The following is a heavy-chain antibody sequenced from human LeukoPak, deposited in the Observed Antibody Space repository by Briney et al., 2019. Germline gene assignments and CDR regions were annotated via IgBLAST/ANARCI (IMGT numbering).Heavy chain of an antibody. CDR2: VYYSGST. CDR1: GGSISSYY. D-gene: IGHD1-7*01. Sequence: QPSETLSLTCTVSGGSISSYYWSWIRQPPGRGLEWIGSVYYSGSTYYNPSLKSRVTISVDTSKNQFSLKLSSVTAADTAVYYCARRLELAPPDDAFDIWGQGTMVTVSS. V-gene: IGHV4-59*08. J-gene: IGHJ3*02. CDR3: ARRLELAPPDDAFDI.